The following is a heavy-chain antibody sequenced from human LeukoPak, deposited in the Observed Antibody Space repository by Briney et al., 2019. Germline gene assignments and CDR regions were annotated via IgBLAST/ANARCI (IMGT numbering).Heavy chain of an antibody. CDR3: AKILAPYYFDY. V-gene: IGHV3-64*01. CDR1: GFTFSSYA. CDR2: ISSNGGST. Sequence: GRSLRLSCAASGFTFSSYAMHWVRQAPGKGLEDVSAISSNGGSTYYANSVKGRLTISRDNSKNTLYLQMNSLRAEDTAVYYCAKILAPYYFDYWGQGTLVTVSS. D-gene: IGHD3-3*01. J-gene: IGHJ4*02.